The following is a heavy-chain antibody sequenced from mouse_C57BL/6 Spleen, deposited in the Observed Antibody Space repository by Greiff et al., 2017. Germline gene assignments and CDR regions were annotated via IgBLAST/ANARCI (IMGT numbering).Heavy chain of an antibody. CDR1: GYTFTSYW. CDR3: ARSPYYYGSSLSYWYFDV. Sequence: QVQLQQPGAELVMPGASVKLSCKASGYTFTSYWMHWVKQRPGQGLEWIGEIDPSDSYTNYNQKFKGKSTLTVDKSSSTAYMQLSSLTSEDSAVYYCARSPYYYGSSLSYWYFDVWGTGTTVTVSS. D-gene: IGHD1-1*01. CDR2: IDPSDSYT. J-gene: IGHJ1*03. V-gene: IGHV1-69*01.